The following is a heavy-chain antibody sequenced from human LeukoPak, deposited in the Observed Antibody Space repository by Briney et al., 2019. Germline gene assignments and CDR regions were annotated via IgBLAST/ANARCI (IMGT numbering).Heavy chain of an antibody. D-gene: IGHD3-22*01. CDR2: IIPIFGTA. J-gene: IGHJ3*02. V-gene: IGHV1-69*06. CDR3: AREISTYYDSSSDAFDI. Sequence: EASVKVSCKASGYTFTSYGISWVRQAPGQGLEWMGGIIPIFGTANYAQKFQGRVTITADKSTSTAYMELSSLRSEDTAVYYCAREISTYYDSSSDAFDIWGQGTMVTVSS. CDR1: GYTFTSYG.